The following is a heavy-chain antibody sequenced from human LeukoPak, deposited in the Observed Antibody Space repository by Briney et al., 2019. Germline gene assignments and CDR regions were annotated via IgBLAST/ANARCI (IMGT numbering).Heavy chain of an antibody. V-gene: IGHV3-66*01. D-gene: IGHD1-26*01. J-gene: IGHJ6*02. CDR3: ARDQVGTPNYGMDV. Sequence: PGGSLRLSCAASGFTVSSNYMSWVRQAPGKGLEWVSVIYSGGSTYYADSVKGRFTISRDNSKNTLYLQMNSLRAEDTVVYYCARDQVGTPNYGMDVWGQGTTVTVSS. CDR1: GFTVSSNY. CDR2: IYSGGST.